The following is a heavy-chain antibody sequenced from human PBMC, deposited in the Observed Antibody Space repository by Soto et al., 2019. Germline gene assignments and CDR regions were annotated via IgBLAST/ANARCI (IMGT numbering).Heavy chain of an antibody. Sequence: GGPLRLSCSASGFIFSMFAMHWVRQPPGKGLEWVAVAPSDGSHIYYSDSVKGRFTISRDNSKNMLYLQMNSLRPDDTAVYYCARNDISTLVIDSWGQGILVTGSS. D-gene: IGHD1-1*01. CDR2: APSDGSHI. V-gene: IGHV3-30-3*01. CDR3: ARNDISTLVIDS. J-gene: IGHJ4*02. CDR1: GFIFSMFA.